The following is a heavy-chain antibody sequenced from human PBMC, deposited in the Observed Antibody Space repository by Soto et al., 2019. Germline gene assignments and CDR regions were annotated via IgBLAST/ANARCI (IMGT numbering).Heavy chain of an antibody. J-gene: IGHJ4*02. CDR2: INPSGDST. Sequence: QVQLVQSGAEVKKPGASVKVSCKASGYTFTSYYVHWVRQAPGQGLEWMGIINPSGDSTTYAQKFQGRVTMTGATSTSTVYMELRSLRSEDTAVYYCARGDTLTTYGVLGYWGLGTLVTVSS. CDR3: ARGDTLTTYGVLGY. CDR1: GYTFTSYY. V-gene: IGHV1-46*01. D-gene: IGHD3-16*01.